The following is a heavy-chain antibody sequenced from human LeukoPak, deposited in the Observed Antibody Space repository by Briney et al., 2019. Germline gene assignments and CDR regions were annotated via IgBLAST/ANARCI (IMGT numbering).Heavy chain of an antibody. CDR3: ARQGYPGYSSSWFHFDY. V-gene: IGHV4-39*01. D-gene: IGHD6-13*01. CDR1: GGSISSSSYY. CDR2: IYYSGST. Sequence: SETLSLTCTVSGGSISSSSYYWGWIRQPPGKGLEWIGSIYYSGSTYYNPSLKSRVTISVDTSKNQFSLKLSSVTAADTAVYYCARQGYPGYSSSWFHFDYWGQGTLVTVSS. J-gene: IGHJ4*02.